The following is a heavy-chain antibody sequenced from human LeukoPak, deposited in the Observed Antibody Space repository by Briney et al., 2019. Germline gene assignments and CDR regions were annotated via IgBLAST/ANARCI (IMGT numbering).Heavy chain of an antibody. Sequence: SETLSLTCTVSGGSMNTYYWTWLGQPAGKGLEWLGRMYHSGTTNYNSPLYNPSLSSRVTMSVDGAKNQFSLRLKSVTTADTAIYFCARDRDHGYSYCFDLVSWGQGSLVTVSS. V-gene: IGHV4-4*07. CDR1: GGSMNTYY. CDR2: MYHSGTT. J-gene: IGHJ4*02. CDR3: ARDRDHGYSYCFDLVS. D-gene: IGHD5-18*01.